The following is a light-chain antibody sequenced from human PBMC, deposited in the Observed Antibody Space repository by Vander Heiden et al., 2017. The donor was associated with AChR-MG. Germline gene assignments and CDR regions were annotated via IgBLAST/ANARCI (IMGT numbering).Light chain of an antibody. CDR2: TAS. Sequence: DIQMTQSPSSLSASVGDRVTITCRASQNIIQYLKWYQQKPGKAPDLLIHTASTLQRGVPPRFRGSGSGTEFTLSISNLQPEDFATYYCQQTDSTTSTFGGGTKVEI. CDR3: QQTDSTTST. V-gene: IGKV1-39*01. J-gene: IGKJ4*01. CDR1: QNIIQY.